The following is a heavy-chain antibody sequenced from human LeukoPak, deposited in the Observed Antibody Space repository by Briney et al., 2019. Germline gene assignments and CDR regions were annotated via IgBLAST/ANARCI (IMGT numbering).Heavy chain of an antibody. CDR3: ARDLPNYDSSGYYDY. D-gene: IGHD3-22*01. V-gene: IGHV3-74*01. CDR2: INDDGSNT. CDR1: GFTFSRHW. Sequence: PGGSLRLSCAASGFTFSRHWMHWVRQGPGKGLVWVSRINDDGSNTAYADSVKGRFTVSTDNAKNTLYLQMNSLRAEDTAVYFCARDLPNYDSSGYYDYWGQGTLVTVSS. J-gene: IGHJ4*02.